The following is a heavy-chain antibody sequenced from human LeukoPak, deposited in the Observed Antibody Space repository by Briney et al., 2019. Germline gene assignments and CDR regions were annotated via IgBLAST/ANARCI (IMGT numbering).Heavy chain of an antibody. D-gene: IGHD3-22*01. CDR3: ARDYYYDSSGSLDY. CDR1: GYTFTGYG. V-gene: IGHV1-18*01. Sequence: ASVKVSCKASGYTFTGYGISWVRQAPGQGLEWMGWISAYNGNTNYAQKLQGRVTMTTDTSTSTAYMELRSLRSDDTAVYYCARDYYYDSSGSLDYWGQGTLVTVSS. J-gene: IGHJ4*02. CDR2: ISAYNGNT.